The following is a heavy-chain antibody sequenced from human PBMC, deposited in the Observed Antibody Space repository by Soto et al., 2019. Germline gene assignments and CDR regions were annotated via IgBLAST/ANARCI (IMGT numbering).Heavy chain of an antibody. CDR2: IYTDGNT. V-gene: IGHV3-66*01. Sequence: GGSLRLSCAASGFTVSSRYMSWVRQAPGKGLEWVSVIYTDGNTYYADSVKGRFTISRDNSKNTLYLQMNSLGAEDTAVYYCARDFVVGGPTINYYYGMGVWGQGTTVTVSS. CDR3: ARDFVVGGPTINYYYGMGV. CDR1: GFTVSSRY. J-gene: IGHJ6*02. D-gene: IGHD1-26*01.